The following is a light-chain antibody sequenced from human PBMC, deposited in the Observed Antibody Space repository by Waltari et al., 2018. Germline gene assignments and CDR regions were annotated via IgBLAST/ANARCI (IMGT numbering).Light chain of an antibody. Sequence: QSALTQPPSASGSPGQSVTISCTGTSSDVGRFDYVSWYQQHPGQTPKLWIYNVRQPPSGVHDRFSGSKSGNTASLIVSGLQADDEADYYCSSYAGSNIVFGGGTKLTVL. CDR3: SSYAGSNIV. J-gene: IGLJ2*01. CDR2: NVR. V-gene: IGLV2-8*01. CDR1: SSDVGRFDY.